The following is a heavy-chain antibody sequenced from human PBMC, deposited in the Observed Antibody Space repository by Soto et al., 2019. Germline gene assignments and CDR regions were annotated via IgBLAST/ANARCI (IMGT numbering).Heavy chain of an antibody. Sequence: PSETLSLTCALYGGSFIGYYWSWIRQPPGKGLEWLGEINHSGSTNYNPSLKSRVTISVDTSKNQFSLKLSSVTAADTAVYYCASSYYDFWSGYNCYYGMDVWGQGTTVTVSS. D-gene: IGHD3-3*01. J-gene: IGHJ6*02. CDR3: ASSYYDFWSGYNCYYGMDV. CDR1: GGSFIGYY. V-gene: IGHV4-34*01. CDR2: INHSGST.